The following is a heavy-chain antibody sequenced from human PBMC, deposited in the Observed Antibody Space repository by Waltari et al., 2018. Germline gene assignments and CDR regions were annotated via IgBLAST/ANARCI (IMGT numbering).Heavy chain of an antibody. D-gene: IGHD5-18*01. CDR2: INHSGST. CDR3: ARKYSYGHTPIDS. Sequence: QVQLQQWGAGLLKPSETLSLTCAVYGGSFSDSYWTWLRQPPGKGLEWIGEINHSGSTNYSPSLKSRVTISVDTSKNQFSLRLTSVTAADTAMYYCARKYSYGHTPIDSWGQGTLVTVSS. J-gene: IGHJ4*02. V-gene: IGHV4-34*01. CDR1: GGSFSDSY.